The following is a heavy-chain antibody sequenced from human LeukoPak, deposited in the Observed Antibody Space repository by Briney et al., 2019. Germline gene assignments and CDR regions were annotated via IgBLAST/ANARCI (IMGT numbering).Heavy chain of an antibody. Sequence: GESLKISCRGAGYGFTTYWIAWVRPTPTKGLEWMATIFPGDSGTRYSPSFQGQVTISADSSISTAYLQWSSLKVSDTATYYCARGIIGYFYYMDVWGEGTTVIVSS. J-gene: IGHJ6*03. CDR2: IFPGDSGT. V-gene: IGHV5-51*01. CDR3: ARGIIGYFYYMDV. CDR1: GYGFTTYW. D-gene: IGHD2/OR15-2a*01.